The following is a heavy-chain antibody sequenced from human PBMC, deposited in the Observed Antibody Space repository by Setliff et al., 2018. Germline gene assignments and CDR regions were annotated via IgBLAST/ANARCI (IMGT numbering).Heavy chain of an antibody. J-gene: IGHJ4*02. V-gene: IGHV4-59*01. CDR3: ARGYYNFLSGFYTPYYFDY. D-gene: IGHD3-3*01. CDR2: IYYSGST. Sequence: SETLSLTCTVSGGSIRNYYWSWIRQPPGKGLEWIGYIYYSGSTNYNPSLKSRVTISVDTSKNQFSLKLSSVTAADTAVYFCARGYYNFLSGFYTPYYFDYWGQGTLVTVS. CDR1: GGSIRNYY.